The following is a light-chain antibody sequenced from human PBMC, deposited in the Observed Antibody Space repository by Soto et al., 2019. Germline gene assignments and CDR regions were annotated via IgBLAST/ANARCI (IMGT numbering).Light chain of an antibody. Sequence: QSALTQPAFVSGSPGQSITISCTGTSSDVGISNLVSWYQQHPGKAPKLLIYEGSKRPSEISHRFSGSKSGNTASLTISGLEAEDEADYHCCSCAGSNSVLFGGGTKLTVL. CDR2: EGS. V-gene: IGLV2-23*03. J-gene: IGLJ2*01. CDR3: CSCAGSNSVL. CDR1: SSDVGISNL.